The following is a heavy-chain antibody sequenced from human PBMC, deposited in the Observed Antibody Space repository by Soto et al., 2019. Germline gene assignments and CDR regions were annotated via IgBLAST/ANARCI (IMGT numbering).Heavy chain of an antibody. J-gene: IGHJ4*02. CDR1: GGTFSTYA. V-gene: IGHV1-69*01. D-gene: IGHD3-22*01. CDR2: IIPIVGTA. CDR3: ARADYYDSRGSYYAAFDY. Sequence: QVQLVQSGAEVKKSGSSMKVSCKASGGTFSTYAISWVRQAPGQGLEWMGGIIPIVGTAKYAQKFQGRVTITADEDTSTAYMELSSLRSDDRAVYYCARADYYDSRGSYYAAFDYWGQGPLVTVSS.